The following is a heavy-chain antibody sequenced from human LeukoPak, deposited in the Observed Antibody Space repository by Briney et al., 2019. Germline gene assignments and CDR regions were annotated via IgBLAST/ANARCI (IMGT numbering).Heavy chain of an antibody. Sequence: GGPLRLSCAASGFTVSSNYMSWVRQAPGKGLEWVSVIYSGGNTDYVDSVKGRFTISRDNSKNTLYLQMNTLRAEDTAVYYCASSYSSGWPQFDYWGQGTLVTVSS. D-gene: IGHD6-25*01. J-gene: IGHJ4*02. V-gene: IGHV3-66*01. CDR1: GFTVSSNY. CDR2: IYSGGNT. CDR3: ASSYSSGWPQFDY.